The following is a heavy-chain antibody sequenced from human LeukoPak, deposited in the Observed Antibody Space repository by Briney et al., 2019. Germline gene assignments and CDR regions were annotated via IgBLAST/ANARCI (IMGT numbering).Heavy chain of an antibody. V-gene: IGHV4-59*08. CDR1: GGSISSYY. CDR2: IYYSGST. D-gene: IGHD3-3*01. CDR3: ARYYDFWSGHDAFDI. J-gene: IGHJ3*02. Sequence: SETLSLTCTVSGGSISSYYWSWIRQPPGKGLEWIGYIYYSGSTNYNPSLKSRVTMSVDTSKNQFSLKLTSVTAADTAVYYCARYYDFWSGHDAFDIWGQGTMVTVSS.